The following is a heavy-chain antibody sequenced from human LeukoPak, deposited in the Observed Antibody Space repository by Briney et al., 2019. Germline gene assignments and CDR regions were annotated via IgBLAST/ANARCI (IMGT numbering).Heavy chain of an antibody. CDR1: GGSISSSSYY. CDR3: ALQGTTALWFDP. V-gene: IGHV4-39*07. CDR2: IYYSGST. J-gene: IGHJ5*02. Sequence: PSETLSLTCTVSGGSISSSSYYWGWIRQPPGKGLEWIGSIYYSGSTYYNPSLKSRVTISVDTSKNQFSLKLSSVTAADTAVYYCALQGTTALWFDPWGQGTLVTVSS. D-gene: IGHD1-7*01.